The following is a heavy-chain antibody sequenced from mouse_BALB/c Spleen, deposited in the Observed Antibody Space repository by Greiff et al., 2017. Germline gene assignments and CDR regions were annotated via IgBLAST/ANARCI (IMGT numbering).Heavy chain of an antibody. Sequence: EVQLVESGGGLVQPGGSLRLSCATSGFTFTDYYMSWVRQPPGTALEWLGFIRNKANGYTTESSASVKGRFTISRDNSQSILYLQMNTLRAENSATYYCARDNWDEGLDYWGQGTTLTVSS. D-gene: IGHD4-1*01. CDR3: ARDNWDEGLDY. V-gene: IGHV7-3*02. CDR1: GFTFTDYY. CDR2: IRNKANGYTT. J-gene: IGHJ2*01.